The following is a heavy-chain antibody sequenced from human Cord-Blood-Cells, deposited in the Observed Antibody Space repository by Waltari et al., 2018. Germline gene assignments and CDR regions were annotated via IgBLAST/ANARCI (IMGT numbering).Heavy chain of an antibody. J-gene: IGHJ5*02. CDR1: GGSFRGYY. V-gene: IGHV4-34*01. CDR3: ARHLSGSYWFDP. D-gene: IGHD1-26*01. Sequence: QVQLQQWGAGLLKPSETLSLTCAVYGGSFRGYYWSWIRQPPGKGLEWIGEINHSGSTNYNPSLKSRVTISVDTSKNQFSLKLSSVTAADTAVYYCARHLSGSYWFDPWGQGTLVTVSS. CDR2: INHSGST.